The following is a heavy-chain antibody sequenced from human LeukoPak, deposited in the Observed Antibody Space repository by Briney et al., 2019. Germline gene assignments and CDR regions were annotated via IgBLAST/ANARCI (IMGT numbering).Heavy chain of an antibody. CDR3: ARDDPGSGSYYKGGSDI. D-gene: IGHD3-10*01. Sequence: GGSLRLSCAASGFTFSIYGMHGVGQAPGKGLEWLAVIWYDGSNKYYADSVKGRFTISRDNSKNPLYLQMNSLRAEDPAVYYCARDDPGSGSYYKGGSDIWGQGTMVTVSS. CDR2: IWYDGSNK. J-gene: IGHJ3*02. CDR1: GFTFSIYG. V-gene: IGHV3-33*01.